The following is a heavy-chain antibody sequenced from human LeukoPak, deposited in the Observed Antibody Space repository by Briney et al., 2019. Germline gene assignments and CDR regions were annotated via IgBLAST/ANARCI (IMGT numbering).Heavy chain of an antibody. CDR1: GFIFSSYW. CDR2: IIGSGGST. Sequence: GRSLRLSCAASGFIFSSYWMSWVRQAPGKGLEWVSTIIGSGGSTFYADSVKGRFTISRDNSKNTLFLQMNSLRAEDTAVYYCASGRALDYWGQGTLVTVSS. CDR3: ASGRALDY. V-gene: IGHV3-23*01. J-gene: IGHJ4*02.